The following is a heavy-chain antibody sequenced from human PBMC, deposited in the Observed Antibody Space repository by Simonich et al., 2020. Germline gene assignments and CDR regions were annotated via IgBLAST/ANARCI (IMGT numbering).Heavy chain of an antibody. CDR2: ISSSSSYI. CDR1: GFTFSSYS. J-gene: IGHJ6*02. V-gene: IGHV3-21*01. CDR3: AGGVYCSSTSCSTYYYGMDV. Sequence: EVQLVESGGGLVKPGGSLRLSCAASGFTFSSYSMNWVRQAPGKGLEWVSSISSSSSYIYYADSVKGRFTNSRDNAKYSLYLQMNSLRAEDTAVYYCAGGVYCSSTSCSTYYYGMDVWGQGTTVTVSS. D-gene: IGHD2-2*01.